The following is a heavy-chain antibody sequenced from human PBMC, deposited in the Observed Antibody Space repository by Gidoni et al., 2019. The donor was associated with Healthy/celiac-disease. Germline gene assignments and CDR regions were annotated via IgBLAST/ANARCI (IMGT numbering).Heavy chain of an antibody. CDR1: GFTFSSYG. Sequence: QVQLVESGGGVVQPGRSLRLSCAASGFTFSSYGMHWVRQAPGKGLEWVAVIWYDGSNKYYADSVKGRFTISRDNSKNTLYLQMNSLRAEDTAVYYCARESTYYDILTGYPRNDAFDIWGQGTMVTVSS. CDR2: IWYDGSNK. CDR3: ARESTYYDILTGYPRNDAFDI. V-gene: IGHV3-33*01. D-gene: IGHD3-9*01. J-gene: IGHJ3*02.